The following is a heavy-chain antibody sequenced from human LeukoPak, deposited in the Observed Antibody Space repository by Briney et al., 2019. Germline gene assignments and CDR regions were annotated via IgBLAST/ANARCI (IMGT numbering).Heavy chain of an antibody. Sequence: GGSLRLSCAASGFTFSSYDMHWVRQATGKGLEWVSAIGTAGDTYYPGSVKGRFTISRENAKNSLYLQMNSLRAGDTAVYYCARGGCSSTSCYTGPTAFDIWGQGTMVTVSS. CDR1: GFTFSSYD. D-gene: IGHD2-2*02. CDR3: ARGGCSSTSCYTGPTAFDI. J-gene: IGHJ3*02. CDR2: IGTAGDT. V-gene: IGHV3-13*01.